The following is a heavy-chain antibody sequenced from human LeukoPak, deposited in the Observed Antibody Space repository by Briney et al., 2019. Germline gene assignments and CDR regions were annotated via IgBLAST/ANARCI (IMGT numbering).Heavy chain of an antibody. J-gene: IGHJ4*02. V-gene: IGHV4-34*01. D-gene: IGHD6-19*01. CDR3: AGSSGWYPPDDY. Sequence: SETLSLTCAVYGGSFSGYYWSWIRQPPGKGLEWIGEINHSGSTNYNPSLKSRVTISVDTSKNQFSLKLSSVTAADTAVYYCAGSSGWYPPDDYWGQGTLVTVSS. CDR1: GGSFSGYY. CDR2: INHSGST.